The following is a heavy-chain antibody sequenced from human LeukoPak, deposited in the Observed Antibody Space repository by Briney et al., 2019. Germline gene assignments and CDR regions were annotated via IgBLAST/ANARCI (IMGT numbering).Heavy chain of an antibody. CDR2: ISGSGGST. Sequence: PGGSLRLSCAASGFTFSSYGMSWVRQAPGKGLEWVSGISGSGGSTYYADSVKGRFTISRDNAKNSLYLQMNSLRAEDTAVYYCAREWRYYFDYWGQGTLVTVSS. CDR3: AREWRYYFDY. CDR1: GFTFSSYG. V-gene: IGHV3-21*01. D-gene: IGHD5-12*01. J-gene: IGHJ4*02.